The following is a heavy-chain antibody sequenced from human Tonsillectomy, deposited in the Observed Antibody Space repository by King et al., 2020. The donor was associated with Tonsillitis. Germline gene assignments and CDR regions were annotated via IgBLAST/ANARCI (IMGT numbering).Heavy chain of an antibody. CDR1: GFTFSSYA. J-gene: IGHJ6*03. V-gene: IGHV3-23*04. CDR3: AKDPDIVVVVAAASYMDV. D-gene: IGHD2-15*01. Sequence: VQLVESGGGLVQPGGSLRLSCAASGFTFSSYAMSWVRQAPGKGLEWVSAISGSGGSTYYADSVKGRFTISRDNSKNTLYLQMNILRAEDTAVYYCAKDPDIVVVVAAASYMDVWGKGTTVTVSS. CDR2: ISGSGGST.